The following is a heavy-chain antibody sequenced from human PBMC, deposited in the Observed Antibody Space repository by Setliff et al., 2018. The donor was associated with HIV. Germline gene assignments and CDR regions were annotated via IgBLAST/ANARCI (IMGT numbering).Heavy chain of an antibody. J-gene: IGHJ4*02. CDR3: ARESPDGLDY. D-gene: IGHD2-8*01. CDR2: VYYTGST. Sequence: SETLSLTCTVSGDSISSASYYWSWIRQPAGKGLEWIGRVYYTGSTNYNPSLQSRISISVDTSKNQLSLKLSSVTAADTAMYFCARESPDGLDYWGQGTLVTVSS. V-gene: IGHV4-61*02. CDR1: GDSISSASYY.